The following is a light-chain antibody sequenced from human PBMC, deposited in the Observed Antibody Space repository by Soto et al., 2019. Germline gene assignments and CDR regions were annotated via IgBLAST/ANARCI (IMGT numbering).Light chain of an antibody. J-gene: IGKJ2*01. V-gene: IGKV3-15*01. CDR1: RRVPFN. CDR3: QQYSIWPPFT. CDR2: RAS. Sequence: EIVMTQSPATLSVSPGEDATLSCRASRRVPFNLAWYQQIPGQAPRLLIYRASIRAPGVPARFNASGAGTEFTLTISSLQPEDFAIYYCQQYSIWPPFTFGQGTK.